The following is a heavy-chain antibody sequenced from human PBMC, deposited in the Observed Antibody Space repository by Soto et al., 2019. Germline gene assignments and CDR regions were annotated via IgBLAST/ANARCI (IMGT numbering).Heavy chain of an antibody. Sequence: APVKGSSKASWYTFTNYYIKWVRQAPGPRLEWKGNINPSCGSTSYAQKFHGRVTMTRDTSTSTFYMELSSLRSEDTAVYYCARDRYCSGGSCYSTYYYYYYGMDVWGQGTTVTVSS. CDR3: ARDRYCSGGSCYSTYYYYYYGMDV. D-gene: IGHD2-15*01. CDR2: INPSCGST. V-gene: IGHV1-46*01. J-gene: IGHJ6*02. CDR1: WYTFTNYY.